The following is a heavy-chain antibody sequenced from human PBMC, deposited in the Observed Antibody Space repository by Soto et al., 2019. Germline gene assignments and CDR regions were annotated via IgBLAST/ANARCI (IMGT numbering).Heavy chain of an antibody. CDR2: ISANSASI. V-gene: IGHV3-23*01. Sequence: EVQLLESGGALVQPGGSLGLSCPAPGFPFRPNPMTWFRQAPGKGLEWVSAISANSASIFYTDSVKGRFTISRDNSKNTLYLQMNSLRVEDTAVYYCAKELGDFLPFDYWGQGTLVTVSS. CDR3: AKELGDFLPFDY. J-gene: IGHJ4*02. D-gene: IGHD4-17*01. CDR1: GFPFRPNP.